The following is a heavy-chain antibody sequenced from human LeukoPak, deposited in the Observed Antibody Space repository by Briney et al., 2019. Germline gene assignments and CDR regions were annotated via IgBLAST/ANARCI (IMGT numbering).Heavy chain of an antibody. CDR1: GFTFSSYS. Sequence: GGSLRLSCAASGFTFSSYSMNWVRQAPGKGLEWVSYISSSSSTIYYAGSVKGRFTISRDNAKNSLYLQMNSLRAEDTAVYYCARQIPVGATHVDYWGQGTLVTVSS. CDR3: ARQIPVGATHVDY. D-gene: IGHD1-26*01. V-gene: IGHV3-48*01. CDR2: ISSSSSTI. J-gene: IGHJ4*02.